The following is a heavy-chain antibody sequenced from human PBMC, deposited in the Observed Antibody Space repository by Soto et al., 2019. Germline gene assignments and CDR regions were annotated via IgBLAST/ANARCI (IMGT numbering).Heavy chain of an antibody. CDR1: GGTFSSYA. D-gene: IGHD2-2*01. Sequence: SVKVSCKTSGGTFSSYAISWVRQAPGQGLEWMGGIVPIVDTATYAQKFQGRVTITADESTSTAYMELSRLRSDDTAVYYCEGPVPIPGSPDYWGQGTLVTSP. J-gene: IGHJ4*02. V-gene: IGHV1-69*13. CDR2: IVPIVDTA. CDR3: EGPVPIPGSPDY.